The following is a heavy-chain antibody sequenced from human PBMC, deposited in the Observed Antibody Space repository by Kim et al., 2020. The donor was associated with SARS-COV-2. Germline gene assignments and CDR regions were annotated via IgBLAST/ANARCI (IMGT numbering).Heavy chain of an antibody. V-gene: IGHV3-23*01. CDR3: AKSLVAGDSIFDY. D-gene: IGHD2-2*01. Sequence: HYADDVKGRFTISRDNSKDTLYLRMNSLRAEDTAIYCCAKSLVAGDSIFDYWGQGALVTVSS. J-gene: IGHJ4*02.